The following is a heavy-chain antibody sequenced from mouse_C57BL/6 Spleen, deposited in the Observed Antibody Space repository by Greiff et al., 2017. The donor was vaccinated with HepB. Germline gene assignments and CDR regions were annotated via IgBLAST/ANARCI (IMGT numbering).Heavy chain of an antibody. CDR2: IYPGDGDT. CDR1: GYAFSSYW. CDR3: ARSEAYDGSAMDD. J-gene: IGHJ4*01. D-gene: IGHD2-14*01. Sequence: VQLLQSGAELVKPGASVKISCKASGYAFSSYWMNWVKQRPGKGLEWIGQIYPGDGDTNYNGKFKGKATLTADKSSGTAYMQLSSLTSEDSAVYFCARSEAYDGSAMDDWGQGTSVTVSS. V-gene: IGHV1-80*01.